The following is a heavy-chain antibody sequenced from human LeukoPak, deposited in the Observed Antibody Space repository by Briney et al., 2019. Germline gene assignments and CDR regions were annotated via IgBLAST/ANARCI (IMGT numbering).Heavy chain of an antibody. Sequence: SETLSFTCTVSGGSISSSSYYWGWIRQPPGKGLEWIGSIYYSGSTYYNPSLKSRVTISVDTSKNQFSLKLSSVTAADTAVYYCARHRPGEMGYYLCYFDYWGQGTLVTVSS. J-gene: IGHJ4*02. CDR1: GGSISSSSYY. V-gene: IGHV4-39*01. CDR3: ARHRPGEMGYYLCYFDY. D-gene: IGHD3-22*01. CDR2: IYYSGST.